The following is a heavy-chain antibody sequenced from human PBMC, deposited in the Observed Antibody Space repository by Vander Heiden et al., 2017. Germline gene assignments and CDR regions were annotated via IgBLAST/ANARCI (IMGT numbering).Heavy chain of an antibody. J-gene: IGHJ4*02. CDR1: EFTFDDYA. Sequence: EVQLLESGEGLVQPGRSLRLSCADSEFTFDDYAMHEVRQAPEKGLEWVSGISWNSIRIGYADSVKGRFTISRDNAENSLYLQMNSLRTEDTVLYYCARDKSYYGSGDYWGQGTLVTVSS. CDR2: ISWNSIRI. D-gene: IGHD3-10*01. V-gene: IGHV3-9*01. CDR3: ARDKSYYGSGDY.